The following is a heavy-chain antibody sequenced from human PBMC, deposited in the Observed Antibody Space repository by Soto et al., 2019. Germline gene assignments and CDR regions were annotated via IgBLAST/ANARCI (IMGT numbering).Heavy chain of an antibody. V-gene: IGHV3-30*18. D-gene: IGHD3-22*01. CDR1: GFIFSTYG. Sequence: QVQLVESGGGVVQPGRSLRLSCAASGFIFSTYGMHWVRQAPGKGLEWVAVISYDGRDILYADSGKGRFTISRADSKNTLYLQMNSLRAEDTAMYYCVQDRYYDSSGYYPSYWGQGTLVTVSS. CDR3: VQDRYYDSSGYYPSY. J-gene: IGHJ4*02. CDR2: ISYDGRDI.